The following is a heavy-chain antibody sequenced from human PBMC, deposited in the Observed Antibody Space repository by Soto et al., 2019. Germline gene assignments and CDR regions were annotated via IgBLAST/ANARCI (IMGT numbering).Heavy chain of an antibody. CDR3: TKGAERTVQRFLDWVCGH. D-gene: IGHD3-9*01. CDR1: GGSISSGGYS. J-gene: IGHJ4*02. Sequence: SETLSLTCAVSGGSISSGGYSWSWIRQPPGKGLEWIGYMYHSGSTYYNPSFQGLVTISVDKSISTAYLQWNSLQASDTATYYCTKGAERTVQRFLDWVCGHWGQGTPVTVSS. CDR2: MYHSGST. V-gene: IGHV4-30-2*01.